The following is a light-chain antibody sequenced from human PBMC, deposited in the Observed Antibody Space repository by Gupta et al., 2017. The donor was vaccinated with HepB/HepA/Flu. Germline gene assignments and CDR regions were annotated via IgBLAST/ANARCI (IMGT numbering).Light chain of an antibody. V-gene: IGLV1-47*01. CDR3: AVWDDSLSAVV. J-gene: IGLJ2*01. CDR1: SSNIGRYY. Sequence: QSVLPQPPSASGTPGQRVPISCSGSSSNIGRYYVYWYQQLPGTAPKLLIYRNNQRASGVPDRFSGSKSGTSASLAISGLRSEDEAEYYCAVWDDSLSAVVFGGGTKLTVL. CDR2: RNN.